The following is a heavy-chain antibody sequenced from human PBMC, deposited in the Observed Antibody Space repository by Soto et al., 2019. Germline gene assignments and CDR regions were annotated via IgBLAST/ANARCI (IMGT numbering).Heavy chain of an antibody. D-gene: IGHD2-15*01. Sequence: QVQLVESGGGVVQPGRSLRLSCAASGFTFSSYAMHWVRQAPGKGLEWVAVISYDGSNTYYADSVKGRFTISRDNSKNRLYLQMNSLRAEDTAVYYCVRAIYCSGGSCYYSGLGWGQGTLVTVSS. CDR1: GFTFSSYA. CDR2: ISYDGSNT. J-gene: IGHJ4*02. V-gene: IGHV3-30-3*01. CDR3: VRAIYCSGGSCYYSGLG.